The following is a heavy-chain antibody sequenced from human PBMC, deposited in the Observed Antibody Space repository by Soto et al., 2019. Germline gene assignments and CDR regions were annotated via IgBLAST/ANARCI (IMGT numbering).Heavy chain of an antibody. Sequence: GGSLRLSCAASGFTFSSYGMHWVRQAPGKGLEWVAVIWYDGSNKYYADSVKGRFTISRDNSKNTLYLQMNSLRAEDTAVYYCAREFLAVGGGQQLSHYYYGMDVWGQGTTVTVSS. CDR3: AREFLAVGGGQQLSHYYYGMDV. CDR1: GFTFSSYG. V-gene: IGHV3-33*01. CDR2: IWYDGSNK. D-gene: IGHD6-13*01. J-gene: IGHJ6*02.